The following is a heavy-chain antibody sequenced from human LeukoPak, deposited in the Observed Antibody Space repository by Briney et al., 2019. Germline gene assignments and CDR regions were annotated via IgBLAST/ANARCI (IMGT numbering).Heavy chain of an antibody. V-gene: IGHV1-69*04. CDR2: IIPILSIA. D-gene: IGHD3-16*01. J-gene: IGHJ3*02. Sequence: VASVTVSCKASGGTFSSYAISWVRQAPGQGLEWMGRIIPILSIANYAQSFQGRVTITADKSTSTAYMELSSLRSEDTAVYYCARDWGSRATGAFDIWGQGTMVTVSS. CDR1: GGTFSSYA. CDR3: ARDWGSRATGAFDI.